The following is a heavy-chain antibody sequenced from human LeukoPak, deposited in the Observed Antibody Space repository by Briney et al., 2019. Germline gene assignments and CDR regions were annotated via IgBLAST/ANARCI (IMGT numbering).Heavy chain of an antibody. Sequence: QPGGSLRLSCAASGFTFSSYWMSWVRQAPGKGLEWVANIKQDGSEKYYVDSVKGRFTISRDNAKNSLYLQMNSLRVEDTAVYYCARDKGNNWFDPWGQGTLVTVSS. CDR3: ARDKGNNWFDP. CDR1: GFTFSSYW. CDR2: IKQDGSEK. J-gene: IGHJ5*02. V-gene: IGHV3-7*03.